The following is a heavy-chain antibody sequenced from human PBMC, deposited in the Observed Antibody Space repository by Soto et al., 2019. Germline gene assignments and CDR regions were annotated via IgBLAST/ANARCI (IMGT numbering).Heavy chain of an antibody. CDR1: GYTFTSYG. V-gene: IGHV1-18*01. CDR2: ISAYNGNT. J-gene: IGHJ4*02. CDR3: ASDVLPGSAIGYFDY. Sequence: ASVKVSCKASGYTFTSYGISWVRQAPGQGLEWMGWISAYNGNTNYAQKLQGRVTMTTDTSTSTAYMELRSLRSDDTAVYYCASDVLPGSAIGYFDYWGQGTLVTVSS. D-gene: IGHD6-19*01.